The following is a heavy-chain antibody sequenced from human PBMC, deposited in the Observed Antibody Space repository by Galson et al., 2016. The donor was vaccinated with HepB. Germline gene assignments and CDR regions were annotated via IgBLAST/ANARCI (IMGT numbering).Heavy chain of an antibody. CDR3: ARVLFGSGSYWCLDV. CDR2: ISSNRATI. D-gene: IGHD3-10*01. J-gene: IGHJ6*02. CDR1: EFTFSSYT. V-gene: IGHV3-48*02. Sequence: SLRLSCPASEFTFSSYTMNWVRQAPGKGLEWVSYISSNRATIYYAYSVKGRFTLTRDNAKNSLSLQMNSRRDEDKAVYFCARVLFGSGSYWCLDVWGQGTTVTVSS.